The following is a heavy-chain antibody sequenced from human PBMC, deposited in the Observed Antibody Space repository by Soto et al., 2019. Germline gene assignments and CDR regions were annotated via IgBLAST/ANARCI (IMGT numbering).Heavy chain of an antibody. D-gene: IGHD2-2*01. J-gene: IGHJ6*02. CDR2: ISYDGSNK. CDR3: AKGPAIVVVPAAMNYYYGMDV. V-gene: IGHV3-30*18. CDR1: GFTFSSYG. Sequence: QVRLVESGGGVVQPGRSLRLSCAASGFTFSSYGMHWVRQAPGKGLEWVAVISYDGSNKYYADSVKGRFTISRDNSQNTLYRQMNSLRAEDTAVYYWAKGPAIVVVPAAMNYYYGMDVWGQGTTVTVSS.